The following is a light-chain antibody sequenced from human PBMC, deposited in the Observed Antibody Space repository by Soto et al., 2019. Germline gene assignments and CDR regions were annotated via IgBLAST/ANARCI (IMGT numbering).Light chain of an antibody. J-gene: IGLJ3*02. CDR3: ATWDDRLTAWV. V-gene: IGLV1-36*01. CDR1: SSTIQNGF. Sequence: QSVLTQPPSVSAAPGQRVTISCSGGSSTIQNGFVSWYQQLPGKAPKLLMYYNDMLPSGVSDRFSGSKSGTSASLAISGLQSEDEGDYYCATWDDRLTAWVFGGGTKLTVL. CDR2: YND.